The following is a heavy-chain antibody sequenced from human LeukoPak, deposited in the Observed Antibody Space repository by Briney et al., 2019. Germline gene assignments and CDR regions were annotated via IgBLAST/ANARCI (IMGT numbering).Heavy chain of an antibody. V-gene: IGHV4-61*02. CDR3: ARSSIVRYFDWLANFDY. Sequence: PSETLSLTCTVSGGSISSGSYYWSWIRQPAGKGLEWIGRIYTSGSTNYNPSLKSRVTISVDTSKNQFSLKLSSVTAADTAVYYCARSSIVRYFDWLANFDYWGQGTLVTVSS. J-gene: IGHJ4*02. CDR1: GGSISSGSYY. D-gene: IGHD3-9*01. CDR2: IYTSGST.